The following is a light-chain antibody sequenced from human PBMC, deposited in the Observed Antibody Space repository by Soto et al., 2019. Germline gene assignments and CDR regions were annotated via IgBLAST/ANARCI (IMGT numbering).Light chain of an antibody. CDR2: DAS. V-gene: IGKV3-11*01. J-gene: IGKJ4*01. CDR1: QSVNSY. Sequence: DIVLTQSPATLSLSPGERVTLSCRASQSVNSYLAWYQQKPGQGPRLLIYDASNRATGIPARFSGSGSGTDFTLTISSLEPEDLAVYYCQQRSNWPPAFGGGTKVEIK. CDR3: QQRSNWPPA.